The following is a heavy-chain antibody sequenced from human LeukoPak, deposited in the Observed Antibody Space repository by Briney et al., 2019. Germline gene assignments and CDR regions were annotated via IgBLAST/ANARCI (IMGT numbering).Heavy chain of an antibody. J-gene: IGHJ4*02. CDR3: ARGPVAARPVDY. V-gene: IGHV4-39*01. Sequence: SETLSLTCTVSGGSISSSSYYWGWIRQPPGKGLEWIGSIYYCGSTYYNPSLKSRVTISVDTSKNQFSLKLSSVTAADTAVYYCARGPVAARPVDYWGQGTLVTVSS. CDR1: GGSISSSSYY. D-gene: IGHD6-6*01. CDR2: IYYCGST.